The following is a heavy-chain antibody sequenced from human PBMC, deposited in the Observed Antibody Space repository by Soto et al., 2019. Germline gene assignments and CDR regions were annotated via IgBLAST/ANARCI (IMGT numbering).Heavy chain of an antibody. Sequence: PGGSLRLFCTASGFTFGDYAMSWFRQAPGKGLEWVGFIRSKAYGGTTEYAASVKGRFTISRDDSKSIAYLQMNSLKTEDTAVYYCAREYSLAVVAPAYWGQGILVTVSS. CDR3: AREYSLAVVAPAY. J-gene: IGHJ4*02. D-gene: IGHD3-22*01. CDR2: IRSKAYGGTT. V-gene: IGHV3-49*03. CDR1: GFTFGDYA.